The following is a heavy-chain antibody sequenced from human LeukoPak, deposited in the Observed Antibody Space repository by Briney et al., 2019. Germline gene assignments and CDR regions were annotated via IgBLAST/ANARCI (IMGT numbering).Heavy chain of an antibody. CDR2: IKQDGSEK. J-gene: IGHJ4*02. CDR3: ASGQYYYGSGSYYKRSKVDDY. Sequence: GGSLRLSCAASGFTFSSYWMSWVRQAPGKGLEWVANIKQDGSEKYYVDSVKGRFAISRDNAKNSLYLQMNSLRAEDTAVYYCASGQYYYGSGSYYKRSKVDDYWGQGTLVTVSS. V-gene: IGHV3-7*01. D-gene: IGHD3-10*01. CDR1: GFTFSSYW.